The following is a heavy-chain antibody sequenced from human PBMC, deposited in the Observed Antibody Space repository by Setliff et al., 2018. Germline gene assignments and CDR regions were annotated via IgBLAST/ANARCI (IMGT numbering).Heavy chain of an antibody. CDR1: GYTFTNYG. V-gene: IGHV1-18*01. CDR3: ARSYDSGFYHQRDAYDI. CDR2: INAYSGNT. Sequence: ASVKVSCKASGYTFTNYGIAWVRQAPGQGLDWMGWINAYSGNTVYAPKFQGRVTMTTDTSTDTAYLDLRSLRSDDTAVHYCARSYDSGFYHQRDAYDIWGQGTMVTVSS. D-gene: IGHD3-22*01. J-gene: IGHJ3*02.